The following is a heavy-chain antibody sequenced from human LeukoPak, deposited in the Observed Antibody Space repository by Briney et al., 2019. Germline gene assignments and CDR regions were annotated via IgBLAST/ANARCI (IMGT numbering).Heavy chain of an antibody. V-gene: IGHV1-18*01. CDR3: ARDIVVVPAATFSSGWYSYYYGMDV. CDR2: ISAYNGNT. CDR1: GYTFTSYG. D-gene: IGHD2-2*01. J-gene: IGHJ6*02. Sequence: ASVKVSCKASGYTFTSYGISWVRQAPGQGLEWMGWISAYNGNTNYAQKLQGRVTVTTDTSTSTAYMELRSLRSDDTAVYYCARDIVVVPAATFSSGWYSYYYGMDVWGQGTTVTVSS.